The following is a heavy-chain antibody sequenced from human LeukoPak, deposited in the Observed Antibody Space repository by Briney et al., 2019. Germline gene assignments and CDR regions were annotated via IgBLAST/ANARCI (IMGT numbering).Heavy chain of an antibody. CDR1: GGSISTYY. D-gene: IGHD6-13*01. Sequence: SETLSLTCTVSGGSISTYYWSWIQQPPGKGLEWIGYTYFSGSTNYNPSLRSRVTISVDTSKNQFSLKLSSVTAADTAVYYCARDGAGGKMAYWGQGTLVTVSS. J-gene: IGHJ4*02. V-gene: IGHV4-59*01. CDR2: TYFSGST. CDR3: ARDGAGGKMAY.